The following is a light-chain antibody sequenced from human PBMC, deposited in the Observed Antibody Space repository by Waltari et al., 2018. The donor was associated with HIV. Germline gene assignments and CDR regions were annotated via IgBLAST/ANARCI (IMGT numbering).Light chain of an antibody. CDR2: AAS. J-gene: IGKJ4*01. Sequence: DIQLTQSPSFLSASVGARVTITCRASQGISSYLAWYQQKPGKAPQLLVYAASTLQSGLPSRFSGSGSGTEFTIIISSLQPEDFATYYCQQLNSYPLTFGGGTKVEIK. V-gene: IGKV1-9*01. CDR3: QQLNSYPLT. CDR1: QGISSY.